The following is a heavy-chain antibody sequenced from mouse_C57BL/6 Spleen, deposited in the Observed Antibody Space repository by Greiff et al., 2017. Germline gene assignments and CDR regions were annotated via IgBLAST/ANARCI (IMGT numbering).Heavy chain of an antibody. CDR3: AREGTTEPFDY. V-gene: IGHV1-64*01. CDR2: IHPNSGST. J-gene: IGHJ2*01. D-gene: IGHD1-1*01. Sequence: VQLQQSGAELVKPGASVKLSCKASGYTFTSYWMHWVKQRPGQGLEWIGMIHPNSGSTNYNEKFKSKATLTVDKSSSTAYMQLSSLTSEDSAVYYCAREGTTEPFDYWGQGTTLTVSS. CDR1: GYTFTSYW.